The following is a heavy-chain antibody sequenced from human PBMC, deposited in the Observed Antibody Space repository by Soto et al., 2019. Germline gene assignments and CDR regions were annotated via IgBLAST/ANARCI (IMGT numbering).Heavy chain of an antibody. D-gene: IGHD4-17*01. CDR3: ARGRTTVTTLDYYYYMDV. CDR1: GFTFSSYG. CDR2: IWYDGSNK. Sequence: GGSLRLSCAASGFTFSSYGMHWVRQVPGKGLEWVAVIWYDGSNKYYADSVKGRFTISRDNSKNTLYLQMNSLRAEDTAVYYCARGRTTVTTLDYYYYMDVWGKGTTVTVSS. J-gene: IGHJ6*03. V-gene: IGHV3-33*01.